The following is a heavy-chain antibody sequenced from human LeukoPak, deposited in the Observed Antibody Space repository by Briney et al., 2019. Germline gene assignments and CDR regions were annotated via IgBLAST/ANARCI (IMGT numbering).Heavy chain of an antibody. D-gene: IGHD5-24*01. J-gene: IGHJ5*02. CDR1: GFTFSSYW. Sequence: GGSLRLSCAASGFTFSSYWMSWVRQAPGKGREGVANVKQDGSEKYYVDSVKGRFTISRDNAKNSLYLQMSSLRAEDTAVYYCARGGKRSVGPWGQGTLVTVSS. CDR2: VKQDGSEK. V-gene: IGHV3-7*01. CDR3: ARGGKRSVGP.